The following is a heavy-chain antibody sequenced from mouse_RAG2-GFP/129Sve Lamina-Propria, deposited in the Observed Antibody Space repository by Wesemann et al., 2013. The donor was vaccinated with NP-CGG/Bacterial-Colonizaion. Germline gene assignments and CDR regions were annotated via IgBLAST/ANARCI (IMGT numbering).Heavy chain of an antibody. V-gene: IGHV1-64*01. CDR1: GYTFTSYW. CDR2: IHPNSGST. CDR3: ARYYGSSHWYFDV. D-gene: IGHD1-1*01. Sequence: GAELVKPGASVKLSCKASGYTFTSYWMHWVKQRPGQGLEWIGMIHPNSGSTNYNEKFKSKATLTVDKSSSTAYMQLSSLTSEDSAVYYCARYYGSSHWYFDVWGTGTTVTVSS. J-gene: IGHJ1*03.